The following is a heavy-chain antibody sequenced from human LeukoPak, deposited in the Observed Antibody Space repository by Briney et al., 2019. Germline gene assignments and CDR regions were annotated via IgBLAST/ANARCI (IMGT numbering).Heavy chain of an antibody. J-gene: IGHJ4*02. CDR2: INHSGST. CDR1: GGSFSGYY. D-gene: IGHD3-3*01. CDR3: AKEWAY. V-gene: IGHV4-34*01. Sequence: SETLSLTCAVYGGSFSGYYWSWIRQPPGKGLEWIGEINHSGSTNYNPSLKSRVTISVDTSKNQFSLKLSSVTAADTAVYYCAKEWAYWGQGSLVTVSS.